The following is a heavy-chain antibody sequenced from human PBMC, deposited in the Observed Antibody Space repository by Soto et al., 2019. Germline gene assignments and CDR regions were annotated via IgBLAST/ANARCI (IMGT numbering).Heavy chain of an antibody. V-gene: IGHV1-69*12. CDR3: ARGDATKIVVTTYYAMDV. J-gene: IGHJ6*02. CDR2: IIPVFGTA. CDR1: GGSLSNYG. Sequence: QVQLVQSGAEVKKPGSSVKVSCKASGGSLSNYGISWVRQAPGQGLEWMGGIIPVFGTANDAQKFQGRVTSTADESTNIVYMDVTSLRSEDTAVYYCARGDATKIVVTTYYAMDVWGQGTTVTVSS. D-gene: IGHD4-17*01.